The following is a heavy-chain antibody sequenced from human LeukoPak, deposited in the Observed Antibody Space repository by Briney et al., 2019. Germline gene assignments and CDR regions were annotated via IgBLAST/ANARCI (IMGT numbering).Heavy chain of an antibody. Sequence: GGSLRLSCVASGFSFTGNWMSLVRQGPGKGPGWVASIKEDGSKKYYGDSVSGRFTISRENAKNSLYLQMNTLRAEDTAVYYCAQEGNWGQGTLVTVSS. CDR1: GFSFTGNW. CDR2: IKEDGSKK. J-gene: IGHJ4*02. V-gene: IGHV3-7*01. CDR3: AQEGN.